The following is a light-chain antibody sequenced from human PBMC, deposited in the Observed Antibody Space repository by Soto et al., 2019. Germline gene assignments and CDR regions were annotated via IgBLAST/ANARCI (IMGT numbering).Light chain of an antibody. V-gene: IGKV3-20*01. CDR3: QQYNNWPRT. CDR1: QSVSSSY. J-gene: IGKJ1*01. CDR2: GAS. Sequence: IVLTQSPGTPSLSPGERATLSCRASQSVSSSYLAWYQQKPGQAPRLLIYGASSRATGIPDRFGGSGSETDFTLTISSLEPEDSAVYYCQQYNNWPRTFGQGTKVDIK.